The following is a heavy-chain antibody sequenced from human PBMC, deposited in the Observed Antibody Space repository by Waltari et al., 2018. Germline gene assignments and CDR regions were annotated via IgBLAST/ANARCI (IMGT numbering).Heavy chain of an antibody. J-gene: IGHJ1*01. CDR3: ATGGTVTTAGYFQH. D-gene: IGHD4-17*01. Sequence: EVQLVQSGAEVKKPGATVKISCKVSGYTFIDYYMHWVQQAPGKGLEWMGLVDPKHGETLYTEKVQGRVTMTADTSTDTVYMELSSLRSEDTAMYYCATGGTVTTAGYFQHWGQGTLVTVSS. V-gene: IGHV1-69-2*01. CDR1: GYTFIDYY. CDR2: VDPKHGET.